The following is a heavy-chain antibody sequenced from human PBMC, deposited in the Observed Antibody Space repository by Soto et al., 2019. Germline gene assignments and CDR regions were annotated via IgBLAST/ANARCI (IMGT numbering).Heavy chain of an antibody. Sequence: GGSLRLSCAASGFTVSSYALNWVRQAPGKGLEWVSAISVSGGSTYYADSVKGRFTISRDNSKNTLYLQMNSLRAEDTAVYYCAKDAYDFWSAYTYYYYMDVWGKGPTVTVSS. CDR2: ISVSGGST. J-gene: IGHJ6*03. D-gene: IGHD3-3*01. CDR3: AKDAYDFWSAYTYYYYMDV. V-gene: IGHV3-23*01. CDR1: GFTVSSYA.